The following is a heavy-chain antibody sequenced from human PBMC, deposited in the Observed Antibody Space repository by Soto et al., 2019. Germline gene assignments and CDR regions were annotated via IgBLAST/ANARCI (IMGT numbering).Heavy chain of an antibody. CDR1: GGSVNSGGYH. Sequence: SETLSLTCTVSGGSVNSGGYHWSWIRQHPGKGLEWIGDIYYSGSTYYNPSLKSRVTISIDTSTNHFSLHLSALTAADTAVYYCERAPIPNWNYYGMDVWGQGTKVTVYS. CDR3: ERAPIPNWNYYGMDV. J-gene: IGHJ6*02. CDR2: IYYSGST. D-gene: IGHD1-1*01. V-gene: IGHV4-31*03.